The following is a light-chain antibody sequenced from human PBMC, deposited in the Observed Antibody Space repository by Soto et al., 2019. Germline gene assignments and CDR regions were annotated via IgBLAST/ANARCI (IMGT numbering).Light chain of an antibody. CDR3: CSYTSSSTLV. V-gene: IGLV2-14*03. J-gene: IGLJ2*01. CDR2: DVT. Sequence: QSALTQPASVSGSPGQSITISCTGTSRDVGGYNYVSWYQQHPGKAPKLMIYDVTNRPSGVSNRFSGSKSGNTASLTISGLQAEDEADYYCCSYTSSSTLVLGGGTKLTVL. CDR1: SRDVGGYNY.